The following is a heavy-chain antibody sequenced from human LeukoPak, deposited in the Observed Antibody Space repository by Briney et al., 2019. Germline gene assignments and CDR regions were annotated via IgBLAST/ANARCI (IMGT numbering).Heavy chain of an antibody. CDR1: GFTFRSYW. V-gene: IGHV3-23*01. D-gene: IGHD1-1*01. CDR2: ISTSGANT. Sequence: GGSLRLSCAASGFTFRSYWMHWVRQAPGKGLEWVSAISTSGANTYYADSVRGRFTISRDNSKNTLYLQMNTLRAEDTAVYYCATTKEARRYFDYWGQGTLVTVSS. CDR3: ATTKEARRYFDY. J-gene: IGHJ4*02.